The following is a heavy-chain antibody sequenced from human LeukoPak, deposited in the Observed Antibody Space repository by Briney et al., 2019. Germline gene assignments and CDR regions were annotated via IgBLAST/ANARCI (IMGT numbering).Heavy chain of an antibody. CDR3: ATGWAQAYYYYYMDV. CDR1: GGTFSSYA. V-gene: IGHV1-69*05. Sequence: SVKVSCKASGGTFSSYAISWVRQAPGQGLEWMGGIIPIFGTANYAQKFQGRVTITTDESTCTAYMELSSLRSEDTAVYYCATGWAQAYYYYYMDVWGKGTTVTVSS. D-gene: IGHD6-13*01. J-gene: IGHJ6*03. CDR2: IIPIFGTA.